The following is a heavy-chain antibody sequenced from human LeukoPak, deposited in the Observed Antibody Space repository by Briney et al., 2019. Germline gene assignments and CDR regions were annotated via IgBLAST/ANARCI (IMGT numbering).Heavy chain of an antibody. CDR3: ARATCYYDSSGYSSPYYYFDY. CDR1: GGTISSAGYY. D-gene: IGHD3-22*01. Sequence: PSQTLSLTCTVSGGTISSAGYYWSWIRQHPGKGLEWIGYFYYSGSTYYIPSPKSRLTISVDTSKNQFSLKLSSVTAADTAVYYCARATCYYDSSGYSSPYYYFDYWGQGTLVTVSS. J-gene: IGHJ4*02. V-gene: IGHV4-31*03. CDR2: FYYSGST.